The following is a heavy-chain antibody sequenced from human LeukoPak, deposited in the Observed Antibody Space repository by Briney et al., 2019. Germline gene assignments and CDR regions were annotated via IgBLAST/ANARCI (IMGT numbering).Heavy chain of an antibody. Sequence: GGSLRLSCAASGLTFINYSMNWVRQAPGKGLEWVSSISGSSTYIYYADSLKGRFTISRDNAKNSLYLQMNSLRAEDTAVYYCARGNYYCGGDCYTAEYFQHWGQGTLVTVSS. J-gene: IGHJ1*01. CDR1: GLTFINYS. CDR2: ISGSSTYI. CDR3: ARGNYYCGGDCYTAEYFQH. D-gene: IGHD2-21*02. V-gene: IGHV3-21*01.